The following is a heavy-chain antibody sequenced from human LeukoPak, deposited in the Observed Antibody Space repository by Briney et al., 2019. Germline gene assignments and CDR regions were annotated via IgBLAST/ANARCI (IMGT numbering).Heavy chain of an antibody. J-gene: IGHJ6*03. V-gene: IGHV3-30*02. D-gene: IGHD3-16*01. CDR1: GFTLSVDV. CDR3: ATGGRDYSDYSFASYCMDV. CDR2: MRSDGSNK. Sequence: GGSLRLSCAASGFTLSVDVMQWVRQAPGKGLEWVASMRSDGSNKYNADSVKGRFTISRDNSKDTLYLQMNGLRAEDTAVYYCATGGRDYSDYSFASYCMDVWGKGTTVTVSS.